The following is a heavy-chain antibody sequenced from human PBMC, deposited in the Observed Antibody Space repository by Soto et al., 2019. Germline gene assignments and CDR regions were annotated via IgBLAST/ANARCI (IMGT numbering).Heavy chain of an antibody. D-gene: IGHD3-22*01. CDR2: IYYTGST. V-gene: IGHV4-30-4*01. Sequence: SETLSLICTVSGGSISSDNYYWSWIRQPPGKGLEWIGYIYYTGSTYYNPSLKSRVVISIDTSQNQFSLKLSSVTAADTAVYYCASTSYFDNSGSANWGQGTLVTVSS. CDR1: GGSISSDNYY. J-gene: IGHJ4*02. CDR3: ASTSYFDNSGSAN.